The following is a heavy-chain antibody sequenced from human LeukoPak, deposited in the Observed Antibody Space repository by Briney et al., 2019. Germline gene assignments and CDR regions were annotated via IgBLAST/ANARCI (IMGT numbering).Heavy chain of an antibody. V-gene: IGHV4-34*01. D-gene: IGHD3-9*01. CDR2: INHSGST. CDR3: ARVGYFDWFIAFDI. Sequence: SETLSLTCAVYGGSFSGYYWSWIRQPPGKGLEWIGEINHSGSTNYNPSLKSRVTISVDTSKNQFSLKLSSVTAADMAVYYCARVGYFDWFIAFDIWGQGTMVTVSS. CDR1: GGSFSGYY. J-gene: IGHJ3*02.